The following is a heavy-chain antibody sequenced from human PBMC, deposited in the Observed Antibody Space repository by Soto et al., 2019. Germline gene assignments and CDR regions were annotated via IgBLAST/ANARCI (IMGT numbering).Heavy chain of an antibody. CDR3: TGITWFRGMDV. CDR2: TYYKSKWNN. Sequence: SQTLSLTCVISGDSVSSNSAGWNWIRQSPSRGLEWLGRTYYKSKWNNDYGLSVQSRITIYPDTSKNQFSLHLYSVTPEDTAVYYCTGITWFRGMDVWGQGTPVTVSS. J-gene: IGHJ6*02. D-gene: IGHD3-10*01. CDR1: GDSVSSNSAG. V-gene: IGHV6-1*01.